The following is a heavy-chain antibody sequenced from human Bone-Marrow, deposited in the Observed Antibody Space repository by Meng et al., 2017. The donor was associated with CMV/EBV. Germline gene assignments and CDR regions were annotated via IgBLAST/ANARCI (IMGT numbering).Heavy chain of an antibody. J-gene: IGHJ2*01. CDR3: VRRSDNSLGYFDF. Sequence: VQLVQSGAEVKKPGASVKVSCKASGYRFIRFWIGWVRQMPGKGLEWMGVIYPADSDTRYSPSFQGQVTVSVDKSIDTAYLQWSSLKASDTAMYFCVRRSDNSLGYFDFWGRGSLVTVSS. CDR1: GYRFIRFW. CDR2: IYPADSDT. D-gene: IGHD1-1*01. V-gene: IGHV5-51*01.